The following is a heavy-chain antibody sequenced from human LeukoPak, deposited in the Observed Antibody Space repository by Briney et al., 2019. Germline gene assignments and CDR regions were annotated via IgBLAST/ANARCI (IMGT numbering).Heavy chain of an antibody. CDR3: ASIRRIGSPLYI. Sequence: GGSLLLCFAFSVFTFRSYSVNWVRQAPGKGLEWVSSISSSSSYIYYADSVKSRLTISRDNAKNALYLQMNRLRAEDTAVYYCASIRRIGSPLYIWGKGKMVTVSS. V-gene: IGHV3-21*01. J-gene: IGHJ3*02. D-gene: IGHD1-26*01. CDR2: ISSSSSYI. CDR1: VFTFRSYS.